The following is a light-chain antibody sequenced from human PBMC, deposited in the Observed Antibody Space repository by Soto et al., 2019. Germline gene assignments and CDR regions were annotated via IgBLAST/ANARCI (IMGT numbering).Light chain of an antibody. CDR2: TAS. Sequence: DIQMTQSPSSLSAYVGDRVTITCRASQGMGNDLGWYQQKPGKAPKRLIHTASSLQSGVPSRFSGSGSETEFTLTISSLQPEDFATYYCLQDYNYPWTFGQGTKVDIK. CDR3: LQDYNYPWT. CDR1: QGMGND. J-gene: IGKJ1*01. V-gene: IGKV1-17*01.